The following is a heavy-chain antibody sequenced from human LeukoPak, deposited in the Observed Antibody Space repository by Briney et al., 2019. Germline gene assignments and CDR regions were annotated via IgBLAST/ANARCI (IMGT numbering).Heavy chain of an antibody. CDR3: ARHPIAAATSRAFDI. J-gene: IGHJ3*02. V-gene: IGHV5-51*01. D-gene: IGHD6-13*01. CDR1: GYSFTSYW. Sequence: GESLKISCKGSGYSFTSYWIGWVRQMPGKGLEWMGIIYPGDSDTRYSPSFQGQVTISADKSISTAYLQWSSPKASDTAMYYCARHPIAAATSRAFDIWGQGTMVTVSS. CDR2: IYPGDSDT.